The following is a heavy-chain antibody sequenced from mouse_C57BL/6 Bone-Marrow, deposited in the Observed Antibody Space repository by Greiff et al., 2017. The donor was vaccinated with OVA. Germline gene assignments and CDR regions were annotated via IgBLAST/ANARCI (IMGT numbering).Heavy chain of an antibody. CDR1: GYTFTDYY. V-gene: IGHV1-76*01. J-gene: IGHJ2*01. D-gene: IGHD2-2*01. Sequence: QVQLKESGAELVRPGASVKLSCKASGYTFTDYYINWVKQRPGQGLEWIARIYPGSGNTYYNEKFKGKATLTAEKSSSTAYMQLSSLTSEDSAVYFCARAYGMVTTSYFDYWGQGTTLTVSS. CDR3: ARAYGMVTTSYFDY. CDR2: IYPGSGNT.